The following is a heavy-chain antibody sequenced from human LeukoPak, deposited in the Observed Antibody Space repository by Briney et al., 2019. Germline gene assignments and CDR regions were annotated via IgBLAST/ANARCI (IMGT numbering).Heavy chain of an antibody. Sequence: GGSLRLSCAASGFTFSSYSMNWVRQAPGKGLEWVSYISSSSSTIYYADSVKGRFTISRDNAKNSLYLQMNSLRAEDTAVYYCARGGATTSQDFDYWGQGTLVTVSS. V-gene: IGHV3-48*01. CDR3: ARGGATTSQDFDY. CDR2: ISSSSSTI. D-gene: IGHD1-26*01. CDR1: GFTFSSYS. J-gene: IGHJ4*02.